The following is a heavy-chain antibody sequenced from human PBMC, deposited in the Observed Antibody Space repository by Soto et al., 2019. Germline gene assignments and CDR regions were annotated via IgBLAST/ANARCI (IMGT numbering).Heavy chain of an antibody. CDR3: ARAPVGAVEYDY. V-gene: IGHV3-74*01. D-gene: IGHD1-26*01. J-gene: IGHJ4*02. CDR1: GFTFSSYW. Sequence: GGSLRLSCAASGFTFSSYWMHWVRQAPGKGLVWVSRINSDGSSTSYADSVKGRFTISRDNAKNTLYLQMNSLRAEDTAVYYCARAPVGAVEYDYWGQGTLVTVSS. CDR2: INSDGSST.